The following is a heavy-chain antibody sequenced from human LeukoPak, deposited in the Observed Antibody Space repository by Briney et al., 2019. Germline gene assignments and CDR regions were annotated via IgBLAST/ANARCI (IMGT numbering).Heavy chain of an antibody. CDR3: ARETSLAGFASGLGFNY. CDR1: GGSISSYY. D-gene: IGHD6-19*01. V-gene: IGHV4-59*01. Sequence: SPSETLSLTCTVSGGSISSYYWSWIRQPPGKGLEWIGYIYYSGSTNYNPSLKSRVTMSIDTSKNHFSLKLTSVTAADTATYYCARETSLAGFASGLGFNYWGQGILVSVSS. J-gene: IGHJ4*02. CDR2: IYYSGST.